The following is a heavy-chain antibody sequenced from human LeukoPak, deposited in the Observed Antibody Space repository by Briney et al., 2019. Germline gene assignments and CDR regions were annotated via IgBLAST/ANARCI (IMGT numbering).Heavy chain of an antibody. CDR1: GFTFSSYG. J-gene: IGHJ4*02. V-gene: IGHV3-33*01. CDR2: IWYDGSNN. D-gene: IGHD6-13*01. Sequence: GRSLRLSCAASGFTFSSYGMHWVRQAPGKWLEWVSVIWYDGSNNYYADSVKGRFTISRDNSKNTLYLQMNSLRAEDTAVYYCARARIRSSWYFDYWGQGTLVTVSS. CDR3: ARARIRSSWYFDY.